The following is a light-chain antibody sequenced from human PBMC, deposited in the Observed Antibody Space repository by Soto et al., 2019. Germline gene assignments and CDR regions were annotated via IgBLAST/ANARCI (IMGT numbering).Light chain of an antibody. CDR3: CSYAGSYVYV. CDR2: DVS. J-gene: IGLJ1*01. V-gene: IGLV2-11*01. Sequence: QSVLTQPRSVSGSPGQSVSISCPGTSSDVGGYNYVSWYQQHPGKAPKLMLHDVSKRPSGVPDRFSGSKSGNTASLTISGLQAEDEADYYCCSYAGSYVYVFGTGTKVTVL. CDR1: SSDVGGYNY.